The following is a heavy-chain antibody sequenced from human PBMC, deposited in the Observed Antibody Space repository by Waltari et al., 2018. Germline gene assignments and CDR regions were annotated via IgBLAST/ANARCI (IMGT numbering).Heavy chain of an antibody. CDR3: ARGGEYVWKV. CDR2: TFHTGSS. CDR1: GDSVNIDSW. D-gene: IGHD3-16*01. V-gene: IGHV4-4*02. J-gene: IGHJ4*02. Sequence: QVQLQGSGPRLVKPSETLFLTCAMSGDSVNIDSWWTWVRQRPGETLKWSAETFHTGSSNYNPSLQSRVTILLDKSKNQFSLEMKYVTAADTAVYYCARGGEYVWKVWGQGALVIVSS.